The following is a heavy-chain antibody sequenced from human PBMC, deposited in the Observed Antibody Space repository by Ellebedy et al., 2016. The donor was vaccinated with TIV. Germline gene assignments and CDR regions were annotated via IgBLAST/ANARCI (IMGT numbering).Heavy chain of an antibody. CDR3: ARDPAGGNSYHDAFDI. CDR1: GFTFSSYS. J-gene: IGHJ3*02. V-gene: IGHV3-48*01. D-gene: IGHD4-23*01. CDR2: ISSSSSTI. Sequence: GESLKISXAASGFTFSSYSMNWVRQAPGKGLEWVSYISSSSSTIYYADSVKGRFTISRDNSKNTLYLQMNSLRAEDTAVYYCARDPAGGNSYHDAFDIWGQGTMVTVSS.